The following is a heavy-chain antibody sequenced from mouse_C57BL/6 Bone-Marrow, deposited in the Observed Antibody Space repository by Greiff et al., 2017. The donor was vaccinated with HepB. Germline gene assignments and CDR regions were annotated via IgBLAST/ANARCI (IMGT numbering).Heavy chain of an antibody. D-gene: IGHD2-1*01. CDR2: INPSSGYT. J-gene: IGHJ1*03. CDR3: ARHGKSWYFDV. CDR1: GYTFTSYW. V-gene: IGHV1-7*01. Sequence: QVHVKQSRAELAKPGASVKLSCKASGYTFTSYWMHWVKQRPGQGLEWIGYINPSSGYTKYNQKFKDKATLTADKSSSTAYMQLSSLTYEDSAVYYCARHGKSWYFDVWGTGTTVTVSS.